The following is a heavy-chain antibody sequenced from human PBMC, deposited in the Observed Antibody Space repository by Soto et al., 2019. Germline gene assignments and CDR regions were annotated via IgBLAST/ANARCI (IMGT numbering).Heavy chain of an antibody. J-gene: IGHJ4*02. V-gene: IGHV4-61*01. CDR1: GDAVISGSFY. D-gene: IGHD3-9*01. Sequence: QVQLQESDPGLVKPSEMLSLTCSVSGDAVISGSFYWSWIRQPPGKGLEWIGYIYYGGSTSYNPSLRSRVTISADTPKNQFSLRLSSVTAADTALYYCARVVYDTRDPHRFDYWGQGTLVTVSS. CDR3: ARVVYDTRDPHRFDY. CDR2: IYYGGST.